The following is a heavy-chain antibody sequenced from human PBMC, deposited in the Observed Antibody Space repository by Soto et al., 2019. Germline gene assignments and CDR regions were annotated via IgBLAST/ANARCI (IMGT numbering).Heavy chain of an antibody. D-gene: IGHD3-10*01. CDR1: GFTVSNNY. J-gene: IGHJ4*02. CDR2: IYSGGYT. CDR3: ATLPGGGGY. V-gene: IGHV3-53*01. Sequence: EVQLVESGGGLIQPGGSLRLSCAVSGFTVSNNYMSWVRQAPGKGLEGVSVIYSGGYTAYGDSVKGRFTISRDNTKNTLSLQRNRAAAELTAVYCCATLPGGGGYWGQGTLVTVSS.